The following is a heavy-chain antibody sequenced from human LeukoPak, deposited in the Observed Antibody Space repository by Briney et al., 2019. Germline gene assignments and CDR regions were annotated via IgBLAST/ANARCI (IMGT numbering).Heavy chain of an antibody. J-gene: IGHJ6*03. CDR3: ARGAAGYGDYLISYYYMDV. D-gene: IGHD4-17*01. V-gene: IGHV1-69*01. CDR2: IIPIFGTA. CDR1: GGTFSSYA. Sequence: SSVKASCKASGGTFSSYAISWVRQAPGQGLEWRGGIIPIFGTANYAQKFQGRVTITADESTSTAYMELSSLRSEDTAVYYCARGAAGYGDYLISYYYMDVWGKGTTVTVSS.